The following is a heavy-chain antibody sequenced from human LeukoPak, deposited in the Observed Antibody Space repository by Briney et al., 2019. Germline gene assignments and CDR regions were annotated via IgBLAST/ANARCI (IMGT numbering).Heavy chain of an antibody. CDR2: INQVGTET. Sequence: PGESLRLSCAVSGFTFTNYYMSWVRQAPGKGLEWVANINQVGTETFYVDSVKGRFTISRDNAKNSLYLQMSSLRAEDTAVYYCAQLLLRGPTAWGQGTLVTVSS. CDR1: GFTFTNYY. D-gene: IGHD2-15*01. CDR3: AQLLLRGPTA. J-gene: IGHJ4*02. V-gene: IGHV3-7*01.